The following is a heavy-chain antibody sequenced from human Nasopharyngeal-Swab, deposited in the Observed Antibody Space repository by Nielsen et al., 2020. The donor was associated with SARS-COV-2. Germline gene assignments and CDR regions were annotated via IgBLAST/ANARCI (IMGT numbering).Heavy chain of an antibody. Sequence: SETLSLTCTVSGGSISSSSYYWGWIRQPPGKGLEWIGSIYYRGSTYYKPSLKSRVTISVDTSKNQFSLKLSSVTAADTAVYYCARGGYSGYFDYWGQGTLVTVSS. D-gene: IGHD5-12*01. J-gene: IGHJ4*02. CDR2: IYYRGST. V-gene: IGHV4-39*01. CDR3: ARGGYSGYFDY. CDR1: GGSISSSSYY.